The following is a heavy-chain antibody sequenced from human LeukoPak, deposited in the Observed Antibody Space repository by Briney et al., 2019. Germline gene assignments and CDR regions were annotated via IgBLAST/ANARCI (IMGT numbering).Heavy chain of an antibody. CDR1: GYTFTDYY. J-gene: IGHJ3*02. V-gene: IGHV1-69-2*01. CDR2: VDPEDGET. D-gene: IGHD3-10*01. Sequence: ASVKVSCKVSGYTFTDYYMHWVQQAPVKGLEWMGLVDPEDGETIYAEKFQGRVTITADTSTDTAYMELSSLRSEDTAVYYCARIYGSGRGDAFDIWGQGTMVTVSS. CDR3: ARIYGSGRGDAFDI.